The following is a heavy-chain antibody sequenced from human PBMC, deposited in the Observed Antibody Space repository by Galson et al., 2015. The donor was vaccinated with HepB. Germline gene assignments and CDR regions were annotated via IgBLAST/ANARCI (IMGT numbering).Heavy chain of an antibody. J-gene: IGHJ3*02. D-gene: IGHD3-16*01. CDR3: ARDPGDNNEGAFDI. CDR1: GFTFSSYA. CDR2: ISYDGSNK. Sequence: SLRLSCAASGFTFSSYAMHWVRQAPGKGLEWVAVISYDGSNKYYADSVKGRFTISRDNSKNTLYLQMNSLRAEDTAVYYCARDPGDNNEGAFDIWGQGTMVTVSS. V-gene: IGHV3-30-3*01.